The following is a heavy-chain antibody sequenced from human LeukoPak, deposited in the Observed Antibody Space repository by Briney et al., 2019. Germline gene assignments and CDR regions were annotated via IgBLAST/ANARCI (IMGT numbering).Heavy chain of an antibody. D-gene: IGHD6-6*01. V-gene: IGHV3-38-3*01. CDR2: ISGGST. J-gene: IGHJ4*02. Sequence: PGGSLRLSCAASGFTVSSNEMSWVPQAPGKGLEWVSYISGGSTYYADSLKGRFTISRDNAKNSLYLQINSLRAGDTALYYCARADSNIAARRIGFDCWGQGTLVTVSS. CDR3: ARADSNIAARRIGFDC. CDR1: GFTVSSNE.